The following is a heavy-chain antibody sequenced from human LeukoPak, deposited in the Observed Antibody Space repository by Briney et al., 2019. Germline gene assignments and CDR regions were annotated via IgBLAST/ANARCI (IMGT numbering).Heavy chain of an antibody. V-gene: IGHV3-23*01. CDR3: AKVVSTYWYFDL. CDR1: GFTFSSHA. J-gene: IGHJ2*01. D-gene: IGHD2-15*01. Sequence: PGGSLRLSCAASGFTFSSHAMSWVRQAPGQGQEWVSGISSGGDVTNYADSVKGRFTISRDNSKNTLYLQINSLRAEDTAVYYCAKVVSTYWYFDLWGRGTLVTVSS. CDR2: ISSGGDVT.